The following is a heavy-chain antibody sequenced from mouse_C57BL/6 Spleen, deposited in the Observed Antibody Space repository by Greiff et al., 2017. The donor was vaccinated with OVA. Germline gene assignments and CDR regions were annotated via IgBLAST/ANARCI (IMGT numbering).Heavy chain of an antibody. CDR2: INPSSGYT. J-gene: IGHJ1*03. V-gene: IGHV1-7*01. Sequence: QVQLQQSGAELAKPGASVKLSCPASGYTFTSYWMHWVQQRPGQGLEWIGYINPSSGYTKYNQKFKDQATLTADKSSSTAYMQLSSLTYEDSAVYYCARDGSSYWYFDVWGTGTTVTVSS. D-gene: IGHD1-1*01. CDR3: ARDGSSYWYFDV. CDR1: GYTFTSYW.